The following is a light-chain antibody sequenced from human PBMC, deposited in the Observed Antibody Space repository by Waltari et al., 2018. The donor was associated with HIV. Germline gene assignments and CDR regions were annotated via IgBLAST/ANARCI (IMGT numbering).Light chain of an antibody. CDR3: QQYYSTPYT. J-gene: IGKJ2*01. CDR1: QTVLYSSNKKNF. Sequence: DIVMTQSPDSLAVPLGERATITCNSSQTVLYSSNKKNFLSWYQQKPGQPPKLLISWATTRDSGVPDRFSDSGSGTDFTLTVSSLQAEDVAFYYCQQYYSTPYTFGRGTKV. V-gene: IGKV4-1*01. CDR2: WAT.